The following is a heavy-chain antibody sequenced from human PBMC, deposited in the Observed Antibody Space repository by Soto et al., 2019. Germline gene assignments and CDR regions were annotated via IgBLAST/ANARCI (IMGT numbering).Heavy chain of an antibody. Sequence: EVQMLASGGGLGQQGGSLRLSCAASGFKFSNYAMSWVRQAPGKGLEWVSLISATGGGTYYADSVKGRFTISRDNSHNTLYLQVHSLTAEDTAVYYCAKDRRAGGNSAFYFDFWGQGAQVTVSS. V-gene: IGHV3-23*01. J-gene: IGHJ4*02. CDR2: ISATGGGT. CDR1: GFKFSNYA. CDR3: AKDRRAGGNSAFYFDF. D-gene: IGHD3-16*01.